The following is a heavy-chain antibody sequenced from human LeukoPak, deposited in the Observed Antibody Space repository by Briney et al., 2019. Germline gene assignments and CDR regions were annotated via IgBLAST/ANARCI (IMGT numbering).Heavy chain of an antibody. J-gene: IGHJ5*02. CDR1: GYSFTNYW. CDR2: INPGDSDV. CDR3: ARLSTRGCSSTSCLNNWFDP. D-gene: IGHD2-2*01. V-gene: IGHV5-51*01. Sequence: GESLKISCKGSGYSFTNYWIGWVRQMPGKGLEWMGIINPGDSDVKYTPSFQGQVTISADKSISTAYLQWSSLKASDTAMYYCARLSTRGCSSTSCLNNWFDPWGQGTLVTVSS.